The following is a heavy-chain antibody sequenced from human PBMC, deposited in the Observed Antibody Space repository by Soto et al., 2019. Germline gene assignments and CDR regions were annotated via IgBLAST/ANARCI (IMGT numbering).Heavy chain of an antibody. CDR2: ISGSGGST. CDR3: AKDQRGPWDLDY. Sequence: GGSLRLFCAASGVTFSSYAMSWVRQDPGKGLEWVSAISGSGGSTYYADSVKGRFTISRDNSKNTLYLQMNSLRAEDTAVYYSAKDQRGPWDLDYWGQGTLVTVSS. V-gene: IGHV3-23*01. D-gene: IGHD1-26*01. CDR1: GVTFSSYA. J-gene: IGHJ4*02.